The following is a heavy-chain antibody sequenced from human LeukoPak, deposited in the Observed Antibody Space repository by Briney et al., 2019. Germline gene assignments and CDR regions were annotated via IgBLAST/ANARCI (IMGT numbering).Heavy chain of an antibody. D-gene: IGHD3-22*01. J-gene: IGHJ4*02. CDR2: IIPIFGTA. CDR1: GGTFSSYA. V-gene: IGHV1-69*13. CDR3: ARGNSSGWYYTSYYDSSGYYYFDY. Sequence: SVKVSCKASGGTFSSYAISWVRQAPGQGLEWMGGIIPIFGTANYAQKLQGRVTITADESTSTAYMELSSLRSEDTAVYYCARGNSSGWYYTSYYDSSGYYYFDYWGQGTLVTVSS.